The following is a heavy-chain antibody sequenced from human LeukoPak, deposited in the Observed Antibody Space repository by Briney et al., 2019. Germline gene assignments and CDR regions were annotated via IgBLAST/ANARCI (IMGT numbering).Heavy chain of an antibody. CDR2: IYYSGST. CDR1: GGSISSSSYY. Sequence: PSETLSLTCTVSGGSISSSSYYWGWIRQPPGKGLEWIGSIYYSGSTYYNPSLKSRVTISVDTSKNQFSLKLSSVTAADTAVYYCARGPGGRFGVLQAFDIWGQGTMVTVSS. CDR3: ARGPGGRFGVLQAFDI. J-gene: IGHJ3*02. V-gene: IGHV4-39*01. D-gene: IGHD3-10*01.